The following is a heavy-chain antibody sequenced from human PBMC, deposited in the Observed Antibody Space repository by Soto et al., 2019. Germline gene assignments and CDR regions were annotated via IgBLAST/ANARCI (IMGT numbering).Heavy chain of an antibody. V-gene: IGHV5-51*01. J-gene: IGHJ5*02. Sequence: SLKISCKGSGYSFTSYWIGWVRQMPGKGLEWMGIIYPGDSDTRYSPSFQGQVTISADKSISTAYLQWSSLKASDTAMYYCARLRPAEGYCSGGSCSQGWFDPWGQGTLVTVSS. CDR3: ARLRPAEGYCSGGSCSQGWFDP. CDR1: GYSFTSYW. D-gene: IGHD2-15*01. CDR2: IYPGDSDT.